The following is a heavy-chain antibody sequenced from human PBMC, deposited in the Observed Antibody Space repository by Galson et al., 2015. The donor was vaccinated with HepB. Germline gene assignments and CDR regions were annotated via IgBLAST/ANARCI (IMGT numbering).Heavy chain of an antibody. J-gene: IGHJ5*02. V-gene: IGHV1-8*02. D-gene: IGHD2-2*01. CDR3: ARGPAAMVWFDP. CDR1: GYTFTGYY. Sequence: SVKVSCKASGYTFTGYYMHWVRQAPGQGLEWMGWMNPNSGNTGYAQKFQGRVTMTRNTSISTAYMELSSLRSDDTAVYYCARGPAAMVWFDPWGQGTLVTVSS. CDR2: MNPNSGNT.